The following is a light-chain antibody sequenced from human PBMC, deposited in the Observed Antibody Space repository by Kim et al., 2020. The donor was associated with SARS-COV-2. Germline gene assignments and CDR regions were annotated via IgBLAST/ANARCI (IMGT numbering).Light chain of an antibody. J-gene: IGLJ3*02. CDR1: SGSVSTSYY. CDR3: VLYVGSGIWV. Sequence: QTVVNQEPSFSVSPGGTVTLTCGLSSGSVSTSYYPNWFQQTPGQAPRTLIYNTNTRSSGVPDRFSGSILGNKAALTITGAQADDESDYYCVLYVGSGIWVFGGGTQLTVL. V-gene: IGLV8-61*01. CDR2: NTN.